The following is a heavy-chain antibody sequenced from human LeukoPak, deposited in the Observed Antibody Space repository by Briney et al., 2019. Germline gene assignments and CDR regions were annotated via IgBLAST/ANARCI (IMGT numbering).Heavy chain of an antibody. V-gene: IGHV3-23*01. CDR2: ISDRGDNT. D-gene: IGHD7-27*01. CDR3: AKGRWGLTINNFDL. CDR1: GFSLTTYA. Sequence: GGSLRLSCAASGFSLTTYAMGWVRQAPGKGLEWVSVISDRGDNTYYGDSVKGRFTISRDSSKNTLYLQMNSLGGEDTALYYCAKGRWGLTINNFDLWGQGTMVTVSS. J-gene: IGHJ3*01.